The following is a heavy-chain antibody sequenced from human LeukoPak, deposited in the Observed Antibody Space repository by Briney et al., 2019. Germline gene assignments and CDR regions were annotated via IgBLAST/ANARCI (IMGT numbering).Heavy chain of an antibody. Sequence: ASVKVSCKASGYTFTGYYMHWVRQAPGQGLEWMGWINPNSGGANYAQKFQGRVTMTRDTSISTAYMELSRLRSDDTAVYYCARVMAFLEWLSYHDAFDIWGQGTMVTVSS. D-gene: IGHD3-3*02. CDR1: GYTFTGYY. V-gene: IGHV1-2*02. CDR3: ARVMAFLEWLSYHDAFDI. J-gene: IGHJ3*02. CDR2: INPNSGGA.